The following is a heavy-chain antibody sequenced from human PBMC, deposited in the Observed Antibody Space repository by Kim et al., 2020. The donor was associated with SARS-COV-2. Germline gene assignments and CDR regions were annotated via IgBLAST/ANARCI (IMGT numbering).Heavy chain of an antibody. J-gene: IGHJ6*03. CDR3: SRGSCLAYYSYYIDV. V-gene: IGHV1-69*04. CDR2: IIPILGIA. CDR1: GGTFISYA. D-gene: IGHD2-15*01. Sequence: SVKVSCKASGGTFISYAISWVRQAPGQGLEWMGRIIPILGIANYAQKFQGRVTITADKSTSTAYMELSSLRSEDTAVYYCSRGSCLAYYSYYIDVYGKG.